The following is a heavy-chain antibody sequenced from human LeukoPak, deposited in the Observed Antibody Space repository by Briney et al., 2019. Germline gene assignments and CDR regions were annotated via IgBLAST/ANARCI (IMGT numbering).Heavy chain of an antibody. CDR1: GFTFSSYA. CDR3: ANEDCSSTSCYFSFDY. CDR2: ISGSGGST. D-gene: IGHD2-2*01. J-gene: IGHJ4*02. V-gene: IGHV3-23*01. Sequence: GGSLRLSCAASGFTFSSYAMSWVRQAPGERLEWVSAISGSGGSTYYADSVKGRFTISRDNSKNTLYLQMNSLRAEDTAVYYCANEDCSSTSCYFSFDYWGQGTLVTVSS.